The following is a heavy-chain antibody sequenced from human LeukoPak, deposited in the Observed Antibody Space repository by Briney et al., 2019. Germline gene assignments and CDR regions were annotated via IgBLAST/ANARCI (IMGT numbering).Heavy chain of an antibody. CDR3: ARAQRWYCSGGSCYVLTFDY. J-gene: IGHJ4*02. CDR1: GGSFSGYY. CDR2: INHSGST. D-gene: IGHD2-15*01. Sequence: SETLSLTCAVYGGSFSGYYWSWIRQPPGKGLEWIGEINHSGSTNYNPSLKSRVTISVDTSKNQFSLKLSSVTAADTAVYYCARAQRWYCSGGSCYVLTFDYWGQGTLVTVSS. V-gene: IGHV4-34*01.